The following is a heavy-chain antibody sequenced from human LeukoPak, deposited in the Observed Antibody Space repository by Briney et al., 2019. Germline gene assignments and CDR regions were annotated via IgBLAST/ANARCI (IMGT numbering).Heavy chain of an antibody. D-gene: IGHD2-15*01. J-gene: IGHJ5*02. Sequence: PSETLSLTCTVSGGSISSYYWSWIRQPPGKGLEWIGFIYYSGSTNYNPSLKSRVTISVDTSKNQFSLKLSSVTAADTAVYYCARGLSSGGSSRWFDPWGQGTLVTVSS. CDR1: GGSISSYY. CDR2: IYYSGST. V-gene: IGHV4-59*01. CDR3: ARGLSSGGSSRWFDP.